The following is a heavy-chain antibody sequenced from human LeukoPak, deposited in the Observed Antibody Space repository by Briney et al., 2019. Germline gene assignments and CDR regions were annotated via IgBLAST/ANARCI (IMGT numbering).Heavy chain of an antibody. CDR1: GFTFNSYA. CDR3: AKDDYDILTGYHPFDI. D-gene: IGHD3-9*01. J-gene: IGHJ3*02. V-gene: IGHV3-23*01. Sequence: PGGSLRLSCAASGFTFNSYAMNWVRQAPGKGLEWVSTISSSGNNTYYTDSVKGRFTISRDNSKNTLYLQMNSLRAEDTAVYYCAKDDYDILTGYHPFDIWGQGTMVTVSS. CDR2: ISSSGNNT.